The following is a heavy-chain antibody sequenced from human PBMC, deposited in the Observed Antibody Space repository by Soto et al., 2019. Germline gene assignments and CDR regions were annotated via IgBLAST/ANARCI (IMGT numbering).Heavy chain of an antibody. D-gene: IGHD6-19*01. CDR1: GYSFTSYW. V-gene: IGHV5-10-1*01. CDR3: ARSYSSGSDY. CDR2: IDPSDSYT. Sequence: PGGSLKISCKGSGYSFTSYWISGVRQMPGKGLEWMGRIDPSDSYTNYSPSFQGHVTISADKSISTAFLQWSSLKASDTAMYYCARSYSSGSDYWGQGTLVTVSS. J-gene: IGHJ4*02.